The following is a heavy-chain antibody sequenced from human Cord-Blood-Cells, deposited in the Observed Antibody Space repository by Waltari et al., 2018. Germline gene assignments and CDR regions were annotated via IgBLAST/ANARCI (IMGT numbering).Heavy chain of an antibody. CDR1: GHTLTELS. J-gene: IGHJ4*02. CDR2: FDPEDGET. Sequence: QVQLVQSGAEVTKPGASVKVSCKVSGHTLTELSMHWVRQAPGKGLEWMGGFDPEDGETIYAQKFQGRVTMTEDTSTDTAYMELSSLRSEDTAVYYCATSIPYDFWSGLDYWGQGTLVTVSS. V-gene: IGHV1-24*01. CDR3: ATSIPYDFWSGLDY. D-gene: IGHD3-3*01.